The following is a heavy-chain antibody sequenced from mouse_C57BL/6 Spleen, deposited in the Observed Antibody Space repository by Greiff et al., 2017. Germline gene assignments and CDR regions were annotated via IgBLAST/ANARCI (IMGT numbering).Heavy chain of an antibody. CDR2: INPSNGGT. CDR3: ARCPLYYDYDEYWYFDV. Sequence: QVQLQQSGTELVKPGASVKLSCKASGYTFTSYWMHWVKQRPGQGLEWIGNINPSNGGTNYNEKFKSKATLTVDKSSSTAYMQLSSLTSEDSAVYYCARCPLYYDYDEYWYFDVWGTGTTVTVSS. D-gene: IGHD2-4*01. CDR1: GYTFTSYW. V-gene: IGHV1-53*01. J-gene: IGHJ1*03.